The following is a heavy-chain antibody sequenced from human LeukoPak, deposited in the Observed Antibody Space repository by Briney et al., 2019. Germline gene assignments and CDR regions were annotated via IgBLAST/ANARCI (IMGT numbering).Heavy chain of an antibody. CDR3: ARHRGADYDILTGYTANWFDP. J-gene: IGHJ5*02. CDR2: IYTSGST. D-gene: IGHD3-9*01. CDR1: GGSISSYY. Sequence: SETLSLTCTVSGGSISSYYWSWIRQPPGKGLEWIGYIYTSGSTNYNPSLTSRVTISVDTSKNQFSLKLSSVTAADTAVYYCARHRGADYDILTGYTANWFDPWGQGTLVTVSS. V-gene: IGHV4-4*09.